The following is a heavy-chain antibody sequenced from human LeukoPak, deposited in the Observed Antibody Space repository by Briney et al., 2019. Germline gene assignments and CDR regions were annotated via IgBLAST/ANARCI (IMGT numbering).Heavy chain of an antibody. J-gene: IGHJ4*02. D-gene: IGHD6-19*01. CDR1: GFTFSKSW. CDR3: ASGRLASHY. CDR2: IRLDGSEK. Sequence: GGSLRLSCAASGFTFSKSWMTWVRQAPGKGLEWVANIRLDGSEKYSVDSVKGRFTISRDNDKNSLYLQMNSLRAQDTAVYFCASGRLASHYWGQGTLVTVSS. V-gene: IGHV3-7*02.